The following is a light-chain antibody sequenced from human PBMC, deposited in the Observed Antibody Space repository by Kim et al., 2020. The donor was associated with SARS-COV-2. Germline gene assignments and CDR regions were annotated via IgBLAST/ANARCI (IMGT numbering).Light chain of an antibody. CDR2: LNSDGSH. CDR3: QTWGTGVRL. CDR1: SGHSSYA. J-gene: IGLJ3*02. V-gene: IGLV4-69*01. Sequence: QPVLTQSPSASASLGASVKLTCTLSSGHSSYAIAWHQQQPEKGPRYLMKLNSDGSHNKGDGIPDRSSGSSSGAERYLTISSLQSEDEADYYCQTWGTGVRLFGGGTQLTVL.